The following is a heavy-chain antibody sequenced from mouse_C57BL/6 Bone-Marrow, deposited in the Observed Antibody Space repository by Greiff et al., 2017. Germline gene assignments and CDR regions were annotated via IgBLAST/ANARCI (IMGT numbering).Heavy chain of an antibody. CDR1: GYTFTRYG. J-gene: IGHJ4*01. CDR3: ARWGYCYYYAMDY. Sequence: VQLQQSGAELARPGASVKLSCKASGYTFTRYGISWVKQRTGQGLEWIGEIYPRSGNTYYNEKFKGKATLTADKSSSTAYMELRSLTSEDSAVYFCARWGYCYYYAMDYWGQGTSVTVSS. V-gene: IGHV1-81*01. D-gene: IGHD2-3*01. CDR2: IYPRSGNT.